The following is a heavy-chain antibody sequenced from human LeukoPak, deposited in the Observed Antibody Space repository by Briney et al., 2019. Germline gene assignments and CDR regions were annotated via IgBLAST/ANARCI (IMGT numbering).Heavy chain of an antibody. CDR1: GFTFSSYA. J-gene: IGHJ5*02. Sequence: TGRSLRLSCAASGFTFSSYAMHWVRQAPGKGPEWVSALRASGGNTYYTDSVKGRFTISRDNSKNTLYLQLSSLRVEDTALYYCAKTSDAGFDPWGQGTLVTVSS. V-gene: IGHV3-23*01. CDR3: AKTSDAGFDP. CDR2: LRASGGNT.